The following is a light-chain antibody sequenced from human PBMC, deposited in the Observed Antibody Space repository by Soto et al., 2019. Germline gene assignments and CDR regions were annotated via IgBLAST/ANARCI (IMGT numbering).Light chain of an antibody. Sequence: EIVLTQSPGTLSLSPGERATLSCRASQSVSSSCLAWYQQKPGQAPRLLIYGASSRATDIADRFSGSGTGTDFTLTISRLEPEDSAVYFCQQYGSSPRTFGQGTKVEIK. CDR3: QQYGSSPRT. V-gene: IGKV3-20*01. J-gene: IGKJ1*01. CDR1: QSVSSSC. CDR2: GAS.